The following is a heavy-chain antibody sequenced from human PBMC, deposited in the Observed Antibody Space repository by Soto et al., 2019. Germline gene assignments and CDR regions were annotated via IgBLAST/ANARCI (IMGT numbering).Heavy chain of an antibody. D-gene: IGHD2-15*01. J-gene: IGHJ4*02. Sequence: PGESLKISCQASGYAFTSNWIAWVRQTPGKGLEWVGIIFPGDLDTKYSPSFQGHVTISADKSISTAFLQWNSLKASDTAMYYCASSVVVPSTMNYFDYWGQGSLVTVSS. V-gene: IGHV5-51*01. CDR1: GYAFTSNW. CDR2: IFPGDLDT. CDR3: ASSVVVPSTMNYFDY.